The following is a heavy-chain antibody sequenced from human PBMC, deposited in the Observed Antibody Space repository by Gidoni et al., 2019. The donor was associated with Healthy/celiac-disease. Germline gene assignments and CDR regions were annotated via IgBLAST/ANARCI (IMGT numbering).Heavy chain of an antibody. J-gene: IGHJ2*01. CDR3: TTDLSKECSGGSCYI. V-gene: IGHV3-15*01. CDR2: IKSKTYGGTT. D-gene: IGHD2-15*01. CDR1: GFTFLNAW. Sequence: EVQLVESGGGLVKPGGSLRLSCAASGFTFLNAWMSWVRQAPVKGLEWVVRIKSKTYGGTTDYAAPVKGRFTIARDDSKNMLYLQMNSLKTEDTAVYYWTTDLSKECSGGSCYIWGRGTLVTVSS.